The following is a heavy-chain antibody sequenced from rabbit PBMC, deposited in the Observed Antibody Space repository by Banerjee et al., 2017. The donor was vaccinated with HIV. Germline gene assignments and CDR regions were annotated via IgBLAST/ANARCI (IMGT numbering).Heavy chain of an antibody. CDR2: INADSSGST. Sequence: QSLEESGGDLVKPGASLTLTCTASGLDFSSSYHMCWVRQAPGKGLEWIGCINADSSGSTYYASWAKGRFTISKTSSTTVTLQMTSLTAADTASYFCARDLAGVIGWNFGLWGPGTLVTVS. CDR3: ARDLAGVIGWNFGL. D-gene: IGHD4-1*01. V-gene: IGHV1S40*01. J-gene: IGHJ4*01. CDR1: GLDFSSSYH.